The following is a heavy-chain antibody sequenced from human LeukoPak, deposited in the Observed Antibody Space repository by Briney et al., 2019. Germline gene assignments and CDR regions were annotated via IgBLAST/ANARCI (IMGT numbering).Heavy chain of an antibody. J-gene: IGHJ6*03. CDR2: MYHTGST. CDR1: GFTFSSYE. CDR3: ARHRGYYYYYMDV. Sequence: GSLRLSCAASGFTFSSYEMNWVRQAPGKGLEWVGSMYHTGSTYYNPSLKSRVTISVDTSKNQFSLKLTSVIAADTAVYYCARHRGYYYYYMDVWGKGTTVTVSS. V-gene: IGHV4-39*01.